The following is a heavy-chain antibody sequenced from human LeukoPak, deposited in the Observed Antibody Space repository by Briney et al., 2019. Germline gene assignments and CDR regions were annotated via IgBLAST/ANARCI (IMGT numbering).Heavy chain of an antibody. D-gene: IGHD3-22*01. V-gene: IGHV1-69*04. Sequence: ASVKVSCKASGVTFSSYAISWVRQAPGQGLEWMGRIIPILGIANYAQKFQGRVTITADKSTSTAHMELSSPRSEDTAVYYCASSPPAYYDSSGYYPFDYWGQGTLVTVSS. CDR2: IIPILGIA. CDR1: GVTFSSYA. CDR3: ASSPPAYYDSSGYYPFDY. J-gene: IGHJ4*02.